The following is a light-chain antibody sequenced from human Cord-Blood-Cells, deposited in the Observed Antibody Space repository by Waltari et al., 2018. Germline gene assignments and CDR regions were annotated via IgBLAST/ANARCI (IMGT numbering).Light chain of an antibody. CDR3: AAWDDSLSGVV. CDR1: SSNIGSNY. J-gene: IGLJ2*01. Sequence: QSVLTQPPSASGTPGQRVTISCSGSSSNIGSNYVYWYPQLPGTAPKLLIYRNKQRASGVPDRFSGSKSGTSASLAISGLRSEDEADYYCAAWDDSLSGVVFGGGTKLTVL. CDR2: RNK. V-gene: IGLV1-47*01.